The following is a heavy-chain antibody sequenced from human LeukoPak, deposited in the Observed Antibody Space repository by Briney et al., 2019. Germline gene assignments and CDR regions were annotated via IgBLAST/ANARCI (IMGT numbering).Heavy chain of an antibody. CDR3: ARDHDRSGYFDY. CDR2: IYFHGSS. Sequence: SETLSLTCNVSGDSIASKSYYWTWIRQRPGEGLEWIGYIYFHGSSYFNPSPKSRLDLSLDSSKNQFSLNLRSVTAADSAVYFCARDHDRSGYFDYWGQGVLVTVTS. D-gene: IGHD3-3*01. CDR1: GDSIASKSYY. J-gene: IGHJ4*02. V-gene: IGHV4-31*03.